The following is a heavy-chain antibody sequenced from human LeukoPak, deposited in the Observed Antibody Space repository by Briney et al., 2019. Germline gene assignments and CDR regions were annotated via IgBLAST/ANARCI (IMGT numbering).Heavy chain of an antibody. CDR3: ALDRDYINYXGYFQH. J-gene: IGHJ1*01. CDR2: ISGNDDK. D-gene: IGHD4-11*01. V-gene: IGHV2-5*01. CDR1: GFSLSTSGVG. Sequence: SGPTLVKPTQTLTLTCTFSGFSLSTSGVGVGWIRQPPGXALXWLALISGNDDKRYSPSLKSRLTITKDTSKNQVVLRMTNMDXXDTXXYYCALDRDYINYXGYFQHWGQGTLVTVSS.